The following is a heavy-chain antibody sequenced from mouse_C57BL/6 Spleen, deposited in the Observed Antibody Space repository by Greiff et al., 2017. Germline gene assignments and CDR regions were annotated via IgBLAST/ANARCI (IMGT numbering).Heavy chain of an antibody. V-gene: IGHV1-74*01. CDR2: IHPSDSDT. CDR3: AIGNWDWFAY. J-gene: IGHJ3*01. D-gene: IGHD4-1*01. CDR1: GYTFTSYW. Sequence: VQLQQPGAELVKPGASVTVSCKASGYTFTSYWMHWVKQTPGQGLEWIGRIHPSDSDTNYNQKFKGKATLPVDKSSSTAYMQLSSLTAEDSAVYYCAIGNWDWFAYWGQGTLVTVSA.